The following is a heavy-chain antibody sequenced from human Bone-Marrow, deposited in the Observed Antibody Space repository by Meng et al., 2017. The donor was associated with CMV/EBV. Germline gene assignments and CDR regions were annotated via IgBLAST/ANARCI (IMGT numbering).Heavy chain of an antibody. CDR1: GFTFSNAW. V-gene: IGHV3-21*01. CDR2: ISSSSSYI. Sequence: GESLKISCAASGFTFSNAWMSWVRQAPGKGLEWVSSISSSSSYIYYADSVKGRFTISRDNAKYSLYLQMNSLRAEDTAVYYCARQSSFWSGQSTYYYGMDVWGQGTTVTVSS. CDR3: ARQSSFWSGQSTYYYGMDV. D-gene: IGHD3-3*01. J-gene: IGHJ6*02.